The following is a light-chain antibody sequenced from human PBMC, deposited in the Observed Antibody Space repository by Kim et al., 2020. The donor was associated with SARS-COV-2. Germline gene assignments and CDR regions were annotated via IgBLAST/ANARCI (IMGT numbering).Light chain of an antibody. J-gene: IGLJ2*01. CDR1: SGHSTYT. CDR2: VDSAGFN. Sequence: SVKPTCTLTSGHSTYTTEWHQQQPQKGPRYLMKVDSAGFNNRGDDIPDRFSGSSSGAERYLTISSLQSDDEADYYCQTWGTDFVIFGGGTQLTVL. V-gene: IGLV4-69*01. CDR3: QTWGTDFVI.